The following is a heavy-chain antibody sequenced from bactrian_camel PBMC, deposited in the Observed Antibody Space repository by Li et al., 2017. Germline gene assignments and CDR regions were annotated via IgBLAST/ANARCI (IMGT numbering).Heavy chain of an antibody. D-gene: IGHD3*01. Sequence: VQLVESGGGLVQPGGSLRLSCAASGFAFRHYYMCWVRQAPGKGLEWVSTINKDGSNTYYADSVKGRFTISRDNAKYTLYLQMDGLKAEDTGVYYCATGNGGNAVGRGTQVTVS. CDR2: INKDGSNT. V-gene: IGHV3S40*01. CDR1: GFAFRHYY. J-gene: IGHJ4*01.